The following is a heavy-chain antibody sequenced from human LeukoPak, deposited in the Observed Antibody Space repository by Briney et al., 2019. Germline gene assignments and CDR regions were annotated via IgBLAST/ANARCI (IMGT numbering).Heavy chain of an antibody. V-gene: IGHV5-51*01. D-gene: IGHD3-3*01. CDR3: ARVPRERLLRPNWFDP. CDR2: IYPGDSDT. Sequence: GESLKISCKGSGYSFPNYWIAWVRQMPGKGLEWMGIIYPGDSDTRYSPSFQGQVTISADKSISTAYLQWSSLKASDTAMYYCARVPRERLLRPNWFDPWGQGTLVTVSS. J-gene: IGHJ5*02. CDR1: GYSFPNYW.